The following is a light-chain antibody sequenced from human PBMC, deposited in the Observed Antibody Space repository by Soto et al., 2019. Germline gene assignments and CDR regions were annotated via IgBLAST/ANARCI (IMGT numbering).Light chain of an antibody. J-gene: IGKJ2*01. Sequence: EIGLTQSPGTLSLSPGERATLSCRASQSVSSSYLAWYQQKPGQAPRLLIYGASSRATGIPDRFSGSGSGTDFTLTISTLEPEDFAVYSCQQYGSSPMYTFGQGTKLEIK. CDR3: QQYGSSPMYT. CDR1: QSVSSSY. V-gene: IGKV3-20*01. CDR2: GAS.